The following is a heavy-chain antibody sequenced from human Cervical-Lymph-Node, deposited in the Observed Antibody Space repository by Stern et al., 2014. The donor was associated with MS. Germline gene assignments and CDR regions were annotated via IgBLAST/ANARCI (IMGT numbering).Heavy chain of an antibody. CDR2: TNPRGGST. J-gene: IGHJ6*02. D-gene: IGHD1-7*01. V-gene: IGHV1-46*01. CDR1: GYTFTSYY. CDR3: ARDVELVEGYYXXXV. Sequence: AQLVESGAEAKKPGASAKVSCQASGYTFTSYYMPWARHPPAQGLEWKGITNPRGGSTSYAQKFQGRVTMTRDTSTSTVYMELSSLRSEDTAVYYCARDVELVEGYYXXXVWGQGTTVTVSS.